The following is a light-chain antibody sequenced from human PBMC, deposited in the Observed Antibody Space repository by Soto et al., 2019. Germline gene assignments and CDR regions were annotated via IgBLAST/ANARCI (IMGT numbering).Light chain of an antibody. CDR1: QTFSTSY. V-gene: IGKV3-15*01. CDR3: HQYDHWLTWT. J-gene: IGKJ1*01. CDR2: SAS. Sequence: EIVLTQSPGTLSLSPGERATLSCRASQTFSTSYLAWYQQRPGQAPRLLIYSASTRATGIPARFSGSGSGTEFTLTISSLQSEDFAVYYCHQYDHWLTWTFGQGTKVDIK.